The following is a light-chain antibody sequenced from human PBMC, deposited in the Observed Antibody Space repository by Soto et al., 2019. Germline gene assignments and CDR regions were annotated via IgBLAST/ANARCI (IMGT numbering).Light chain of an antibody. CDR1: QSISNK. CDR2: DAS. CDR3: QQYYTYSRT. V-gene: IGKV1-5*01. J-gene: IGKJ1*01. Sequence: DIQMTQSPSTLSASVGDRVTITCRASQSISNKLAWYQQKPGKAPKVLIFDASSLESGVPSRFSASGSGTEFTLTISSLQPDDFATYSCQQYYTYSRTFGQGTKVDI.